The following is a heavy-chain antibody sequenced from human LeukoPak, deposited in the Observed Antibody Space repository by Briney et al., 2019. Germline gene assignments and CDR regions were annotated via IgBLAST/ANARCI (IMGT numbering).Heavy chain of an antibody. D-gene: IGHD5-24*01. CDR3: ARDPIDGYNLIGVDY. CDR1: GFTFSSYS. V-gene: IGHV3-21*01. J-gene: IGHJ4*02. CDR2: ISSSSSYI. Sequence: GGSLRLSCAASGFTFSSYSMNWVRQAPGKGLEWVPSISSSSSYIYYADSVKGRFTISRDNAKNSLYLQMDSLRAEDTAVYYCARDPIDGYNLIGVDYWGQGTLVTVSS.